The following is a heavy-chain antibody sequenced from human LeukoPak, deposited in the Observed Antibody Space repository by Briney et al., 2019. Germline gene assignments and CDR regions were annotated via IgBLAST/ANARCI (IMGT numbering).Heavy chain of an antibody. CDR2: ISTDSGKT. CDR3: ARDRGIAVAGGTSEY. CDR1: GYTFRSYG. V-gene: IGHV1-18*01. D-gene: IGHD6-19*01. Sequence: GASVKVSCKASGYTFRSYGISWVRRAPGQGLEWMGWISTDSGKTNYAQRFQGRVTMTTDTSTRTAYMELRSLRSDDTAVYFCARDRGIAVAGGTSEYWGQGTLVTVSS. J-gene: IGHJ4*02.